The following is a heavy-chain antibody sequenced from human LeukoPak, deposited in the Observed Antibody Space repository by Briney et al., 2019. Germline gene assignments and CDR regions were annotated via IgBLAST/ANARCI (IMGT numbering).Heavy chain of an antibody. V-gene: IGHV3-30*18. CDR1: GFTFSSYG. Sequence: PGRSLRLSCAASGFTFSSYGMHWVRQAPGKGLEWVAVISYDGSNKYYADSVKGRFTISRDNSKNTLYLQMNSPRTEDTAVYYCAKGHRYSSGFDYWGQGTLVTVSS. CDR3: AKGHRYSSGFDY. CDR2: ISYDGSNK. D-gene: IGHD6-19*01. J-gene: IGHJ4*02.